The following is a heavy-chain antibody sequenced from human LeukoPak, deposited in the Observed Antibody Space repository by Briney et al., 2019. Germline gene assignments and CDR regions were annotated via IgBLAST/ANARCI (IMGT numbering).Heavy chain of an antibody. CDR3: TTDGDCGGGLRGDY. D-gene: IGHD4-23*01. J-gene: IGHJ4*02. CDR2: IKSKIDGGTT. Sequence: PGGSLRLSCAASGFTFSNAWMRWVRQAPGEGLEWVVHIKSKIDGGTTDYAAPVKGRFTISRDDSKNTLYLQMDSLKTEDTGVYYGTTDGDCGGGLRGDYWGQGTLVTVSS. CDR1: GFTFSNAW. V-gene: IGHV3-15*01.